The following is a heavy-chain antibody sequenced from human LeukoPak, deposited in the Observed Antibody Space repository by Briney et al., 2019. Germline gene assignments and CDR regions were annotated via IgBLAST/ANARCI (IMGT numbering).Heavy chain of an antibody. V-gene: IGHV5-51*01. Sequence: GESLKISCKASGYNFSSNWIAWVRQMPGKGLEWVGNIYPGDSVRYSPSFQGQVTISADRSSSTAYLQWSSLKASDTAMYYCARSGSLEWLLLGYWGQGTLVTVSS. CDR3: ARSGSLEWLLLGY. D-gene: IGHD3-3*01. J-gene: IGHJ4*02. CDR1: GYNFSSNW. CDR2: IYPGDSV.